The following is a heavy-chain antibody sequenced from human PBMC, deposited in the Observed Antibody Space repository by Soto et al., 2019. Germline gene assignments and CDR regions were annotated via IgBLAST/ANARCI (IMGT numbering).Heavy chain of an antibody. D-gene: IGHD3-22*01. CDR3: ARGSRSYYYDSSGYPH. CDR2: IYYSGST. CDR1: GGSISSGDYY. J-gene: IGHJ4*02. V-gene: IGHV4-30-4*01. Sequence: SETLSLTCTVSGGSISSGDYYWSWIRQPPGKGLEWIGYIYYSGSTYYNPSLKSRVTISVDTSKNQFSLKLSSVTAADTAVYYCARGSRSYYYDSSGYPHWGQGTLVTVSS.